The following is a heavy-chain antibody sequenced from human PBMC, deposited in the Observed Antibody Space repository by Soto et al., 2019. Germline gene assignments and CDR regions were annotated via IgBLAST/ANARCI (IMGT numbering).Heavy chain of an antibody. J-gene: IGHJ6*02. D-gene: IGHD2-2*01. CDR1: GFTFDDYT. CDR2: ISWDGGST. Sequence: GALRLSCAASGFTFDDYTMHWVRQAPGKGLEWVSLISWDGGSTYYADSVKGRFTISRDNSKNSLYLQMNSLRTEDTALYYCAKDKSPCSSTSCYYYYGMDVWGQGTTVTVSS. V-gene: IGHV3-43*01. CDR3: AKDKSPCSSTSCYYYYGMDV.